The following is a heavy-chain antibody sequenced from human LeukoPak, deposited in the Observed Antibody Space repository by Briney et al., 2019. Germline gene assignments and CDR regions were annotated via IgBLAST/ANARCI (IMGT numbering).Heavy chain of an antibody. V-gene: IGHV4-39*01. J-gene: IGHJ3*02. CDR2: IYYTGTT. CDR1: GGSISSSLYH. Sequence: SETLSLTCTVSGGSISSSLYHWGWIRQSPGKNLEWLGSIYYTGTTHYNPSLKSRVTISVDTSKNQFSLNLSSVTAADTAVYYCARSDGYGLVGIWGQGTMVTVSS. CDR3: ARSDGYGLVGI. D-gene: IGHD3-10*01.